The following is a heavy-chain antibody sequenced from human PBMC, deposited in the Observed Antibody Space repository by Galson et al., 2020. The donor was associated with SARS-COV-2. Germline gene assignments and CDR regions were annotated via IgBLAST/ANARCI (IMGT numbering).Heavy chain of an antibody. CDR1: GFTFDDFG. V-gene: IGHV3-20*04. J-gene: IGHJ4*02. CDR2: INRGGDTT. CDR3: VRGFAMGPFDC. D-gene: IGHD2-8*01. Sequence: GGSLRLSCAASGFTFDDFGMSWVRQAPGKGLEWVSGINRGGDTTDYLDSVKGRFTISRDNAKRSLFLQVNGLRAEDMAWYYCVRGFAMGPFDCWGQGTLVTVSS.